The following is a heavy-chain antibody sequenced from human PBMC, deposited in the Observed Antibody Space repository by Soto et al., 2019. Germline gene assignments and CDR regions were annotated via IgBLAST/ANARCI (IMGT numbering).Heavy chain of an antibody. J-gene: IGHJ4*02. CDR2: ISGGGYTT. CDR1: GFTFNNYA. D-gene: IGHD3-10*01. V-gene: IGHV3-23*01. Sequence: EVQLLESGGGLVQPGGSLRLSCAASGFTFNNYAMTWVRQAPGKGLEWVSAISGGGYTTSYAYSVKGRFTVSRDGSKNTLYLQMSSLRAEDTALYYCAKGRGGSGSLTHRVDFWGQGTLVTVSS. CDR3: AKGRGGSGSLTHRVDF.